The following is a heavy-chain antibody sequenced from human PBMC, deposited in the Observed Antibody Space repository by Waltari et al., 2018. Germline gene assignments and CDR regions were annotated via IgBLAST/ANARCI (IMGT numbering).Heavy chain of an antibody. Sequence: QVQLVQSGAEVKKPGASVKVSCKASGYTFTGCYMHWVRQAPGQGLEWMGWINPNRGGTNYAQKFQGWVTMTRDTSISTAYMELSRLRSDDTAVYYCARVGGRLKTNDAFDIWGQGTMVTVSS. J-gene: IGHJ3*02. CDR2: INPNRGGT. CDR3: ARVGGRLKTNDAFDI. V-gene: IGHV1-2*04. CDR1: GYTFTGCY. D-gene: IGHD3-10*01.